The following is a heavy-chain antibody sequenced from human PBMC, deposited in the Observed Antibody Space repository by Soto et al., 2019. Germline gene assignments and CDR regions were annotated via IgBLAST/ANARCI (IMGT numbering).Heavy chain of an antibody. CDR2: ISGSGGST. D-gene: IGHD2-15*01. CDR1: GFTFSSYA. J-gene: IGHJ4*02. Sequence: PGGSLRLSCAASGFTFSSYAMSWVRQAPGKGLEWVSAISGSGGSTYYADSVKGRFTISRDNSKNTLYLQMNSLRAEDTAVYYCAKAYCSGGSCYSYFDYWGQGTLVTVSS. CDR3: AKAYCSGGSCYSYFDY. V-gene: IGHV3-23*01.